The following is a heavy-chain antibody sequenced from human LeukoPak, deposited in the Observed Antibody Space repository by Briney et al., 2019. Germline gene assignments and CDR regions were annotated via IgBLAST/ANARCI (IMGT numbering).Heavy chain of an antibody. J-gene: IGHJ4*02. Sequence: GGSLRLSCAASGFTFSSYAMSWVRQAPGKGLEWVSAISGSGGSTYYADSVKGRFTISRDNSKNTLYLQMNGLRAEDTAVYYCAKVEFYYYDSSGYLYYWGQGTLVTVSS. V-gene: IGHV3-23*01. CDR2: ISGSGGST. D-gene: IGHD3-22*01. CDR3: AKVEFYYYDSSGYLYY. CDR1: GFTFSSYA.